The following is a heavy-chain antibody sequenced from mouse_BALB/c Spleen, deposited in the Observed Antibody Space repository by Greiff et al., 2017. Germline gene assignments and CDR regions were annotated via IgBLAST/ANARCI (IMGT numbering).Heavy chain of an antibody. J-gene: IGHJ4*01. CDR1: GFAFSSYD. CDR3: ARQYEYHGAMDY. V-gene: IGHV5-12-1*01. D-gene: IGHD5-1*01. CDR2: ISSGGGST. Sequence: EVKLMESGGGLVKPGGSLKLSCAASGFAFSSYDMSWVRQTPEKRLEWVAYISSGGGSTYYPDTVKGRFTISRDNAKNTLYLQMSSLKSEDTAMYYCARQYEYHGAMDYWGQGTSVTVSS.